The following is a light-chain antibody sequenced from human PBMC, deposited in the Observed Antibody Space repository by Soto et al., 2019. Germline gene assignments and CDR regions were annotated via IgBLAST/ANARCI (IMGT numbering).Light chain of an antibody. J-gene: IGKJ4*01. V-gene: IGKV1-6*01. CDR1: QSVSSY. CDR2: TAS. Sequence: IQMTQSPPSLPASVGDRVTITCRASQSVSSYLNWYQQKPGKAPKLLIYTASTLQSGVPSRFSGSGSGTDFTLTISSLQPEDFATYYCIQDYNYPLTFGGGTRVEIK. CDR3: IQDYNYPLT.